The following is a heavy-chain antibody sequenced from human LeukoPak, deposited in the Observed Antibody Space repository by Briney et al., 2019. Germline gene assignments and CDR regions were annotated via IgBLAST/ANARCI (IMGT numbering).Heavy chain of an antibody. CDR1: GFTFSSYA. Sequence: GGSLRLSCAASGFTFSSYAMSWVRQAPGKGLEWVSGISSSGGSTYYADSVKGRFTISRDDSKNTLYVQMNSLRAEDTAVYYCAKVRTGHYFDYWGQGTLVTVSS. CDR2: ISSSGGST. D-gene: IGHD3/OR15-3a*01. V-gene: IGHV3-23*01. J-gene: IGHJ4*02. CDR3: AKVRTGHYFDY.